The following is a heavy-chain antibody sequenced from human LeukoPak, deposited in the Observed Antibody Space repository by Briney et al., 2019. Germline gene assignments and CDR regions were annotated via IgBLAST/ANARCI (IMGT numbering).Heavy chain of an antibody. CDR1: GFSVSNNY. J-gene: IGHJ6*04. CDR3: ARDSTGASV. CDR2: VYSGGDT. D-gene: IGHD1-14*01. Sequence: GGSLRLSCAASGFSVSNNYVSWVRRAPGKGLEWISAVYSGGDTYYIESVRGRFTISRDNSKNTIHLQMNGLTPEDTAIYYCARDSTGASVWGKGTTVTVSS. V-gene: IGHV3-53*01.